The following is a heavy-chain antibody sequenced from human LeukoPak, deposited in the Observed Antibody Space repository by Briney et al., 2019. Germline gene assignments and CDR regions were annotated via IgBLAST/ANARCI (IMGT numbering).Heavy chain of an antibody. D-gene: IGHD3-3*01. CDR2: INHSGST. J-gene: IGHJ4*02. Sequence: SETLSLTCAVYGGSFNGYYWSWIRQPPGKGLEWIGEINHSGSTNYNPSLKSRVTISVDTSKNQLSLKLSSVTAADTAVYYCASANDYDFWSGYYWDWGQGTLVTVSP. V-gene: IGHV4-34*01. CDR1: GGSFNGYY. CDR3: ASANDYDFWSGYYWD.